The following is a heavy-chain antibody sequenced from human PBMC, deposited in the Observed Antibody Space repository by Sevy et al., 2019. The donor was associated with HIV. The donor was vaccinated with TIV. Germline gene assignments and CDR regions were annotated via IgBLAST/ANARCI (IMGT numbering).Heavy chain of an antibody. Sequence: GGSLRLSCAASGFTFSTYGVHWVRQAPGKGLEWVAVLSYDGREKYYGNSVKGRFTISRDNSKNTLYLQMNSLRDEDTAVYYCAKVGPHCSGGTCYYPLFDYCGQGTLVTVSS. V-gene: IGHV3-30*18. CDR2: LSYDGREK. J-gene: IGHJ4*02. CDR3: AKVGPHCSGGTCYYPLFDY. CDR1: GFTFSTYG. D-gene: IGHD2-15*01.